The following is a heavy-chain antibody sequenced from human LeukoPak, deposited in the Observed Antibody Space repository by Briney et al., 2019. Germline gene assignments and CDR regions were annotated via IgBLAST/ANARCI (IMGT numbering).Heavy chain of an antibody. CDR2: ISSSGSTI. V-gene: IGHV3-48*03. CDR3: ARGGYGFWGGYPLDY. Sequence: GGSLRLSCAASGFTFSSYEMNWVRQAPGKGLEWVSYISSSGSTIYYADSVKGRFTISRDNAKNSLYLQMNSLRAEDTAVYYCARGGYGFWGGYPLDYWGQGTLVTVSS. J-gene: IGHJ4*02. CDR1: GFTFSSYE. D-gene: IGHD3-3*01.